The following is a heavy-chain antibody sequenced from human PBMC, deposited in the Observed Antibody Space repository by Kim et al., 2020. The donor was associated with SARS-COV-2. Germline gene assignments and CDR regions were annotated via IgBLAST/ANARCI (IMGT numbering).Heavy chain of an antibody. J-gene: IGHJ3*02. CDR1: GFTFSSYW. CDR3: ARAGYIGSYMSNAFDI. CDR2: INSDGSST. Sequence: GGSLRLSCAASGFTFSSYWMHWVRQAPGKGLEWVSRINSDGSSTRYADSVKGRFTISRDNAKNTLYLQMNSLRAEDTAVYYCARAGYIGSYMSNAFDIWGQGTMVTV. V-gene: IGHV3-74*01. D-gene: IGHD1-26*01.